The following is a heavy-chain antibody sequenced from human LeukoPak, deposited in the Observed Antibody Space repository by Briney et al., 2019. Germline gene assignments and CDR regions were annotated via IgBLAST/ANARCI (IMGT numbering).Heavy chain of an antibody. CDR1: GGSISSYY. V-gene: IGHV4-4*07. CDR2: IYTSGST. J-gene: IGHJ6*03. CDR3: ARAPGEMVQGVRCYYYYMDV. Sequence: SETLSLTCTVSGGSISSYYWSWIRQPAGKGLEWIGRIYTSGSTNYNPSLKSRVTMSVDTSKNQFSLKLSSVTAADTAVYYCARAPGEMVQGVRCYYYYMDVWGKGTTVTVSS. D-gene: IGHD3-10*01.